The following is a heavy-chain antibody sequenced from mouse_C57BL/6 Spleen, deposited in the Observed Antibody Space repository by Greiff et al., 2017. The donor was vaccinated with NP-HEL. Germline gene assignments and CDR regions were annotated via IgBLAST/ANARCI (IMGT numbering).Heavy chain of an antibody. CDR1: GYTFTSYW. J-gene: IGHJ1*03. V-gene: IGHV1-59*01. CDR3: ARGDYYGSRRYFDV. Sequence: QVQLQQSGAELVRPGTSVKLSCKASGYTFTSYWMHWVKQRPGQGLEWIGVIDPSDSYTNYNQKFKGKATLTVDTSSSTAYMQLSSLTSEDSAVYYCARGDYYGSRRYFDVWGTGTTVTVSS. D-gene: IGHD1-1*01. CDR2: IDPSDSYT.